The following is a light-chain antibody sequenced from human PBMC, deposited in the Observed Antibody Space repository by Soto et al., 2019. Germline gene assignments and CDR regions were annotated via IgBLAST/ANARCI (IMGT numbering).Light chain of an antibody. J-gene: IGKJ1*01. CDR3: QQYATRRWT. CDR2: DAS. CDR1: QSVSGSY. V-gene: IGKV3-20*01. Sequence: EIVLTQSPGTLSLSPGERATLSCRARQSVSGSYLAWYQQKPGQSPRLLIYDASSRATGIPDRFSGSGSGTDFTLTISRLEPEDFAVYYCQQYATRRWTFGQGTKVESK.